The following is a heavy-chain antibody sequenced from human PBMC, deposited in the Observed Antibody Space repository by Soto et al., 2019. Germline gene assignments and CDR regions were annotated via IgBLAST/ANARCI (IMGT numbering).Heavy chain of an antibody. CDR3: ARIVHGNTAMRSHYYFDY. Sequence: PSETLSLTCTVSGGSISSYYWSWIRQPPGKGLEWIGYIYYSGSTNYNPSLKSRVTISVDTSKNQFSLKLSSVTAADTAVYYCARIVHGNTAMRSHYYFDYWGQGTLVTVS. V-gene: IGHV4-59*01. D-gene: IGHD5-18*01. J-gene: IGHJ4*02. CDR2: IYYSGST. CDR1: GGSISSYY.